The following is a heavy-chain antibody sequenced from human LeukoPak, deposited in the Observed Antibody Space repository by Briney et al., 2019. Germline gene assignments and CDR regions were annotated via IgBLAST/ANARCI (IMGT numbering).Heavy chain of an antibody. CDR2: IYWNDDK. J-gene: IGHJ5*02. V-gene: IGHV2-5*01. Sequence: SGPTLVKPTQTLTLTCTFSGFSLSTSGVGVGWIRQPPGKALEWLALIYWNDDKRYSPSLKSRLTITKDTSKNQVVLTMTNMDPVDTATYYCAHIPPHNIVVVPAAINLFDPWGQGTLVTVSS. D-gene: IGHD2-2*01. CDR1: GFSLSTSGVG. CDR3: AHIPPHNIVVVPAAINLFDP.